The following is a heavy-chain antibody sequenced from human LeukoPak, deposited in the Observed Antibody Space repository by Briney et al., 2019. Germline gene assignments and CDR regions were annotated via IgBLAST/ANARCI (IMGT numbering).Heavy chain of an antibody. CDR2: ISAYNGNT. V-gene: IGHV1-18*01. Sequence: ASVKVSCKASGYTFASYGTSWVRQAPGQGLEWMGWISAYNGNTNYAQRLQGRVTMTTDTSTSTAYMELRSLTADDTAVYYCARNTYHYDSRGYFYFDYWGQGTLVTVSS. J-gene: IGHJ4*02. D-gene: IGHD3-22*01. CDR1: GYTFASYG. CDR3: ARNTYHYDSRGYFYFDY.